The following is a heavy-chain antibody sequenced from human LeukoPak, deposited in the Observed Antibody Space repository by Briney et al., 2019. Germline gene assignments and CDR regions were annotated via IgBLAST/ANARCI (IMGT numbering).Heavy chain of an antibody. CDR1: GGSFSGYY. J-gene: IGHJ5*02. CDR2: INHSRST. CDR3: ARDSMRIQTGTTP. V-gene: IGHV4-34*01. D-gene: IGHD1-1*01. Sequence: SETLSLTCAVYGGSFSGYYWSRIRQPPGKGLEWIGEINHSRSTNYNPSLKSRVTISVDTSKNQFSLKLTSLTAADTALYFCARDSMRIQTGTTPWGQGTLVTVSS.